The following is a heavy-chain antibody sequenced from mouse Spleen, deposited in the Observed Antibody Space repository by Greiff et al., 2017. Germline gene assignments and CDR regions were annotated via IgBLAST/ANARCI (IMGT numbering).Heavy chain of an antibody. Sequence: VQLQQSGAELVKPGASVKMSCKASGYTFTSYWITWVKQRPGQGLEWIGDIYPGSGSTNYNEKFKSKATLTVDTSSSTAYMQLSSLTSEDSAVYYCARWHSNGDAMDYWGQGTSVTVSS. V-gene: IGHV1-55*01. CDR1: GYTFTSYW. D-gene: IGHD2-5*01. CDR2: IYPGSGST. CDR3: ARWHSNGDAMDY. J-gene: IGHJ4*01.